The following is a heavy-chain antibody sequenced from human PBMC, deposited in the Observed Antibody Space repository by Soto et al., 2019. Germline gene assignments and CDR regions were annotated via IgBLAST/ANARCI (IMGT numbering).Heavy chain of an antibody. V-gene: IGHV2-5*02. D-gene: IGHD2-2*01. J-gene: IGHJ4*02. CDR1: GFSLSPSAVG. CDR3: ARRRRHCISTHCHCKFDY. Sequence: QITLKESGPTLVNPTQTLTLTCTFSGFSLSPSAVGVGWIRQPPGKALEWLAVIFWDDDKSYSPSLRSRLTITKDTSKNQVFLTMTDMDPLDTAIYHCARRRRHCISTHCHCKFDYWGQGTLVTVSS. CDR2: IFWDDDK.